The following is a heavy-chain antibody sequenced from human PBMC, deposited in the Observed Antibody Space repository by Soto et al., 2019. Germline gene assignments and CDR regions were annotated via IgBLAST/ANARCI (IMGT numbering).Heavy chain of an antibody. J-gene: IGHJ6*02. Sequence: SETLSLTCTVSGGSISSSSYYWGWIRQPPGKGLEWIGSIYYSGSTYYNPSLKSRVTISVDTSKNQFSLKLSSVTAADTAVYYCARPRLISHYYGMDVWGQGTTVTVSS. D-gene: IGHD2-8*01. V-gene: IGHV4-39*01. CDR3: ARPRLISHYYGMDV. CDR2: IYYSGST. CDR1: GGSISSSSYY.